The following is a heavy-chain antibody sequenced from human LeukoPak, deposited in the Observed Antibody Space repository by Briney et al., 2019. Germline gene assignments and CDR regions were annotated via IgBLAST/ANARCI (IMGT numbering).Heavy chain of an antibody. CDR2: ISGSGGSA. V-gene: IGHV3-23*01. J-gene: IGHJ3*02. Sequence: GGSLRLSCAASGFTFSSYAMSWVRQAPGKGLEWVSGISGSGGSAHYADSVKGRFTISRDNSKNTLYLQMNSLRAEDTAVYYCAQRRDAFDIWGQGTMVTVSS. CDR3: AQRRDAFDI. D-gene: IGHD6-25*01. CDR1: GFTFSSYA.